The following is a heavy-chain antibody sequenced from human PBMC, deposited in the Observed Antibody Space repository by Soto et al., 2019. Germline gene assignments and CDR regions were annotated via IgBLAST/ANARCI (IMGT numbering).Heavy chain of an antibody. D-gene: IGHD3-3*01. Sequence: ASVKVSCKASGYTFTSYAMHWVRQAPGQRLEWMGWINAGNGNTKYSQKFQGRVTITRDTSASTAYMELSSLRSEDTAVYYCARVSRASLRFLEWSNKNHIDYRGQGTLVTVSS. J-gene: IGHJ4*02. CDR1: GYTFTSYA. CDR3: ARVSRASLRFLEWSNKNHIDY. CDR2: INAGNGNT. V-gene: IGHV1-3*01.